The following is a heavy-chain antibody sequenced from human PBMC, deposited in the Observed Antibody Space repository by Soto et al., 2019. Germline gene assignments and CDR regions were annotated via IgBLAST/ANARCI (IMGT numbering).Heavy chain of an antibody. CDR3: ASSYRSGYRAFDY. V-gene: IGHV1-3*01. Sequence: GASVKVSCKASGYTFTSYAMHWVRQAPEQRLEWMGWINAGNGNTKYSQKFQGRFTITRDTSASTAYMELSSLRSEDTAIYYCASSYRSGYRAFDYWAKGALVPVSS. J-gene: IGHJ4*02. CDR1: GYTFTSYA. CDR2: INAGNGNT. D-gene: IGHD3-16*02.